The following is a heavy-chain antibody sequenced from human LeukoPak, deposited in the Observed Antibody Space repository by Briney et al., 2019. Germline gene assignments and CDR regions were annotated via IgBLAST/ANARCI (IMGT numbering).Heavy chain of an antibody. CDR1: GFTFSSYA. CDR3: ASGGAPAGY. Sequence: PGGSLRLSCAASGFTFSSYAMSWVRQAPGKGLEWVSSISNSSGSTYYADSVKGRFTISRDNSKNTLYLQINSLRAEDTAVYYCASGGAPAGYWGQGTLVIVSS. CDR2: ISNSSGST. J-gene: IGHJ4*02. V-gene: IGHV3-23*01. D-gene: IGHD6-25*01.